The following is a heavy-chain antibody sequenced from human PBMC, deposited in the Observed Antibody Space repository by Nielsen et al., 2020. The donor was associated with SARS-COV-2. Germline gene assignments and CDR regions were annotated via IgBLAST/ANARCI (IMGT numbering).Heavy chain of an antibody. CDR1: GFTFSSYA. CDR2: IYYSGST. CDR3: ARQDYSSGLGY. J-gene: IGHJ4*02. D-gene: IGHD6-19*01. V-gene: IGHV4-39*01. Sequence: ESLKISCAASGFTFSSYAMSWIRQPPGKGLEWIGSIYYSGSTYYNPSLKSRVTISVDTSKNQFSLKLSSVTAADTAVYYCARQDYSSGLGYWGQGTLVTVSS.